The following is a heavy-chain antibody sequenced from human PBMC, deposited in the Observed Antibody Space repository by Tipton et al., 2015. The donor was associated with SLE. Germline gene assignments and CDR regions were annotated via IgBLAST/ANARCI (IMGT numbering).Heavy chain of an antibody. V-gene: IGHV4-39*07. CDR2: IYYSGGA. J-gene: IGHJ5*02. CDR3: ARAVIYYYDSGSYAS. CDR1: GDSITNRNSY. D-gene: IGHD3-10*01. Sequence: GLVKPSETLALTCTVSGDSITNRNSYWAWIRKSPGKGREWIGSIYYSGGAYYNPSLKSRVTISVDTSKNELSLKLSSVTAADTAVYYCARAVIYYYDSGSYASWGQGTLVTVSS.